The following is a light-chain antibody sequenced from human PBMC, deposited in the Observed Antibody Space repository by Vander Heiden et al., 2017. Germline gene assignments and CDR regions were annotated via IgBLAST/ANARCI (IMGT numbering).Light chain of an antibody. V-gene: IGLV3-10*01. CDR2: EDS. CDR1: ALPKKY. CDR3: YSTDSSGNHRV. Sequence: SYELPQPPSVSASPGQTARLTCSGDALPKKYAYWYQQKSGQAPVLVIYEDSKRPSGIPERFSGSSSGTMATLTISGAQVEDEADYYCYSTDSSGNHRVFGGGTKLTVL. J-gene: IGLJ3*02.